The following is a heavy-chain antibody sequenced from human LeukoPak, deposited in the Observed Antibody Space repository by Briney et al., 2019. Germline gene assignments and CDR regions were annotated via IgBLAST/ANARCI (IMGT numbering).Heavy chain of an antibody. D-gene: IGHD3-3*01. CDR2: IYTSGST. V-gene: IGHV4-61*02. Sequence: SETLSLTCTVSGGSISSGSYYWSWIRQPAGKGLEWIGRIYTSGSTNYNPPLKSRVTISVDTSKNQFSLKLSSVTAADTAVYYCARGPATIFGGLYYYYYMDVWGKGTTVTVSS. CDR1: GGSISSGSYY. J-gene: IGHJ6*03. CDR3: ARGPATIFGGLYYYYYMDV.